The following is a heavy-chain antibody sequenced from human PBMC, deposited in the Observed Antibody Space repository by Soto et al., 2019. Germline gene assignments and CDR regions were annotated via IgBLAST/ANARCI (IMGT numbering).Heavy chain of an antibody. J-gene: IGHJ5*02. CDR1: GDSISSNTNY. Sequence: VQLQESGPGLVKPSQTLSLTCTVSGDSISSNTNYWSWIRQPPGGGLEWVGFISYSGTTSYSPSLKSRVAISLDPSKNQFSLSLSSVTATDTAVYYCARGRGYSYGLDPWGQGTLVTVSS. D-gene: IGHD5-18*01. V-gene: IGHV4-30-4*01. CDR2: ISYSGTT. CDR3: ARGRGYSYGLDP.